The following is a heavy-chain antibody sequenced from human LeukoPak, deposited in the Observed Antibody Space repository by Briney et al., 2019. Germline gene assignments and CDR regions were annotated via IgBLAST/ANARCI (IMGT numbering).Heavy chain of an antibody. Sequence: ASVKVSCKASGYTFTSYAMNWVRQAPGQGLEWMGWINTNIGNPTYAQGFTGRFVFSLDTSVSTAYLQISSLKAADTAVYYCAVDRLTGYYAFDQWGQGTLVTVSS. CDR2: INTNIGNP. J-gene: IGHJ4*02. CDR1: GYTFTSYA. D-gene: IGHD3-9*01. V-gene: IGHV7-4-1*02. CDR3: AVDRLTGYYAFDQ.